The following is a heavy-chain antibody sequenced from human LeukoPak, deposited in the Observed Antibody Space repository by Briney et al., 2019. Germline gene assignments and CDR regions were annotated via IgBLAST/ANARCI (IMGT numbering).Heavy chain of an antibody. J-gene: IGHJ5*02. CDR1: GFTFRSYA. D-gene: IGHD4-17*01. Sequence: AGGSLRLSCAASGFTFRSYAMSWVRQAPGKGLEWVSTISGSGDSSYYADSVKGRFTISRDNSKNTLYLQMNSLRAEDTAAYYCAKHKENYGDSCLDGSWGQGTLVTVSS. V-gene: IGHV3-23*01. CDR2: ISGSGDSS. CDR3: AKHKENYGDSCLDGS.